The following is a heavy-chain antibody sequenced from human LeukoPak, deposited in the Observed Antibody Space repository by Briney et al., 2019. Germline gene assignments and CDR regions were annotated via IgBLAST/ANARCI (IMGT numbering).Heavy chain of an antibody. CDR3: ARAVAGIRYFDY. CDR2: IIPIFGTA. Sequence: SVKVSCKASGYTFTSYGISWVRQAPGQGLEWVGGIIPIFGTANYAQKFQGRVTITADESTSTAYMELSSLRSEDTAVYYCARAVAGIRYFDYWGQGTLVTVSS. D-gene: IGHD6-19*01. J-gene: IGHJ4*02. CDR1: GYTFTSYG. V-gene: IGHV1-69*13.